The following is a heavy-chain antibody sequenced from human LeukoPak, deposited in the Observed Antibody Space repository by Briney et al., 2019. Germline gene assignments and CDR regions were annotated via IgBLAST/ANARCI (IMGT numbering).Heavy chain of an antibody. V-gene: IGHV3-21*01. D-gene: IGHD6-19*01. CDR1: GFTFSSYS. CDR2: ISSSSSYI. Sequence: GGSLRLSCAASGFTFSSYSMNWVRQAPGKRLELVSSISSSSSYIYYADSVKGRFTISRDNAKNSLYLQMNSLRAEDTAVYYCARSSAVAQGGFDYWGQGTLVTVSS. CDR3: ARSSAVAQGGFDY. J-gene: IGHJ4*02.